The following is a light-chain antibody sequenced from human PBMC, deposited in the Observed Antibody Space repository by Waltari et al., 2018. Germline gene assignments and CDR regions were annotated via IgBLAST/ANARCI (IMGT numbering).Light chain of an antibody. Sequence: QSALTQPASVSGSPGQSITISCTGPSSIIGTYDLVSWYQQHPGKAPKLIIYEGSQRPSGVSNLFSASKSGNTASLTISVLQAEDEALYYCCSYADSYVFFGGGTKVTVL. V-gene: IGLV2-23*01. CDR1: SSIIGTYDL. J-gene: IGLJ2*01. CDR2: EGS. CDR3: CSYADSYVF.